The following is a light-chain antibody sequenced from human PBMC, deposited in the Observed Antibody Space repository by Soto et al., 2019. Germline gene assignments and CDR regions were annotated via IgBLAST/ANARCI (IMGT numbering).Light chain of an antibody. CDR3: SSYTITSTVV. Sequence: QSALTQPASVSGSPGQSITISCTGTSSDVGGYNYVSWYQQHPGKAPKLMIYDVSNRPSGVSNRFSGSKSGNTASLTISGLQAEDEADYYYSSYTITSTVVFGGGTQLTVL. J-gene: IGLJ2*01. V-gene: IGLV2-14*01. CDR1: SSDVGGYNY. CDR2: DVS.